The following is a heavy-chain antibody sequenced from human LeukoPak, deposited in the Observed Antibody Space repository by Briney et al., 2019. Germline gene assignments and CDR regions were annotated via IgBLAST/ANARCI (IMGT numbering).Heavy chain of an antibody. CDR2: MNPNSGNT. J-gene: IGHJ4*02. V-gene: IGHV1-8*01. CDR1: GYTFTNYD. CDR3: ARVSYCGGDCPAPLDY. D-gene: IGHD2-21*01. Sequence: ASVTVSFKASGYTFTNYDINWVRQAPGQGHEWMGWMNPNSGNTGYSQKFQDRVTITRNTSISTAYMELSSLRSEDTAVYYCARVSYCGGDCPAPLDYWGQGTLVTVSS.